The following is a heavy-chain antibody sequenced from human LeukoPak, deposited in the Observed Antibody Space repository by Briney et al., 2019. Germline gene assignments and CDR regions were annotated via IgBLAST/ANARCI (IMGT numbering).Heavy chain of an antibody. J-gene: IGHJ4*02. CDR2: ISAYNGNT. V-gene: IGHV1-18*01. CDR1: GYTFTSYG. CDR3: ARSTRCGGDCYSPFDY. Sequence: ASVKVSCKASGYTFTSYGISWVRQAPGQGLEWMGWISAYNGNTNYAQKPQGRVTMTTDTSTSTAYMELRSLRSDDTPVYYCARSTRCGGDCYSPFDYWGQGTLVTVSS. D-gene: IGHD2-21*02.